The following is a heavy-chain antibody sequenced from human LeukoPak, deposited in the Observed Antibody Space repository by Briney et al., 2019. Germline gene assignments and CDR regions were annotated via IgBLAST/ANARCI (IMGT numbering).Heavy chain of an antibody. J-gene: IGHJ4*02. Sequence: GRSLRLSCAASGFTFSRNGMHWVRQAPGKGLEWVAVISYDGSKKWHEDSVKGRFTISRDNSKHTLYLQMNSLRAEDTAVYYCARGGYWGDYVFDFWGPGTLVTVSS. V-gene: IGHV3-30*03. CDR1: GFTFSRNG. CDR3: ARGGYWGDYVFDF. CDR2: ISYDGSKK. D-gene: IGHD4-17*01.